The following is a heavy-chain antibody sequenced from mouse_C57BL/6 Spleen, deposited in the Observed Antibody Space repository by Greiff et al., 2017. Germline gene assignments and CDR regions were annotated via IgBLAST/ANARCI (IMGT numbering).Heavy chain of an antibody. D-gene: IGHD2-1*01. J-gene: IGHJ4*01. CDR1: GYTFTSYW. Sequence: VQLQQPGAELVQPGASVKMSCKASGYTFTSYWLTWVKQRPGQGLEWIGDIYPGSGSTNYNEKFKSKATLTVDTSSSTAYMQLSSLTSEDSAVYYCARIYYGNYDYAMDYWGQGTSVTVSS. CDR3: ARIYYGNYDYAMDY. V-gene: IGHV1-55*01. CDR2: IYPGSGST.